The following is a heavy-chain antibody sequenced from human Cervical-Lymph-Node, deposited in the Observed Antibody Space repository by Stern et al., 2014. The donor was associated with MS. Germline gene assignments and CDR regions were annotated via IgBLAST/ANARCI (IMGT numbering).Heavy chain of an antibody. J-gene: IGHJ5*01. D-gene: IGHD2-2*01. CDR3: ARKGAIVPAAIENWFDS. V-gene: IGHV4-31*03. CDR2: IYHSGST. Sequence: QVKLQESGPGLVKPSQTLSLTCTVSGGSISSGGYFWSWIRQHPGKGLEWIGFIYHSGSTDYSPSLKSRVTISVDSSKNQSSLTLTSVTAADTAVYYCARKGAIVPAAIENWFDSWGQGILVTVSS. CDR1: GGSISSGGYF.